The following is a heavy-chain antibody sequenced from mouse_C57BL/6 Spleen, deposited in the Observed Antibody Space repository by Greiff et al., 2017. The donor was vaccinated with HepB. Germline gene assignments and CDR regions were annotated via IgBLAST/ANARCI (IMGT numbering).Heavy chain of an antibody. Sequence: VQLQQSGAELVKPGASVKLSCKASGYTFTSYWMHWVKQRPGQGLEWIGMIHPNSGSTNYNEKFKSKATLTVDKSSSTAYMQLSSLTSEDAAVYYCAREDIYYDYDGAWFAYWGQGTLVTVSA. J-gene: IGHJ3*01. CDR1: GYTFTSYW. D-gene: IGHD2-4*01. V-gene: IGHV1-64*01. CDR2: IHPNSGST. CDR3: AREDIYYDYDGAWFAY.